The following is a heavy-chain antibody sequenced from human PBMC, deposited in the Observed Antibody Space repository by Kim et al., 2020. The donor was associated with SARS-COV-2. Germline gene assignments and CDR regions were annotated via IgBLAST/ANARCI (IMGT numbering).Heavy chain of an antibody. V-gene: IGHV4-59*13. CDR3: AREPQYYYDSWFDP. D-gene: IGHD3-22*01. Sequence: SETLSLTCTVTGGSISSYYWSWIRQPPGTGLEWIGYIYYSGSTNYNPSLKSRVTISVDTSKNQFSLKLSSVTAADTAVYYCAREPQYYYDSWFDPWGQGTLVTVSS. J-gene: IGHJ5*02. CDR2: IYYSGST. CDR1: GGSISSYY.